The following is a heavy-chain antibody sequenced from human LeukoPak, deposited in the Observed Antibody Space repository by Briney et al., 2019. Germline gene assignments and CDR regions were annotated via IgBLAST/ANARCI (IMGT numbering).Heavy chain of an antibody. Sequence: GGSLRLSCAASGFTFSSYWMHWVRQAPGKGLVWVSRINSDRSSTSYADSVKGRFTISRDNTKNTLYLQMNSLRAEDTAVYYCARDFTGDYGDYCPYWGQGTLVTVSS. J-gene: IGHJ4*02. CDR1: GFTFSSYW. CDR3: ARDFTGDYGDYCPY. D-gene: IGHD4-17*01. V-gene: IGHV3-74*01. CDR2: INSDRSST.